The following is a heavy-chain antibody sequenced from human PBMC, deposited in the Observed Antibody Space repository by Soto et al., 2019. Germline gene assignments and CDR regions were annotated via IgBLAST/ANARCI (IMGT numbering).Heavy chain of an antibody. CDR3: ARDHRGQWGEVAAAGSIYYYMDV. D-gene: IGHD6-13*01. J-gene: IGHJ6*03. CDR1: GFTVSSNY. CDR2: IYSGGST. V-gene: IGHV3-66*01. Sequence: GGSLRLSCAASGFTVSSNYMSWVRQAPGKGLEWVSVIYSGGSTYYADSVKGRFTISRDNSKNTLYLQMNSLRAEDTAGYYCARDHRGQWGEVAAAGSIYYYMDVWGKGTTVTVSS.